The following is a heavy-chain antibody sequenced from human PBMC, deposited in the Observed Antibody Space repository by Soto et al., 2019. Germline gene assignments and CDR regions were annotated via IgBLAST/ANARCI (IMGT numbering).Heavy chain of an antibody. CDR3: ARDGYCSGGRCYRRNDY. CDR1: GFTFSGYW. Sequence: EVQLVESGGGLVQPGGSLRLSCAASGFTFSGYWMTWARQAHGKGLEWVAQIKDDGSEKFYVDSVKGRFTISRDNADNLLYFQMNSLRAEDTAVYFCARDGYCSGGRCYRRNDYWGQCTLVSVSS. J-gene: IGHJ4*02. CDR2: IKDDGSEK. D-gene: IGHD2-15*01. V-gene: IGHV3-7*01.